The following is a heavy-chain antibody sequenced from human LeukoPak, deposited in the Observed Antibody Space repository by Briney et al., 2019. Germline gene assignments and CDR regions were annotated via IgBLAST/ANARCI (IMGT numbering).Heavy chain of an antibody. V-gene: IGHV3-30*18. CDR3: AKELDYGGNSPFHY. Sequence: GSLRLSCTAPRFTFSDLGIPRVRPAPGQGLEWVAFISYYGSNKYYVDSVKGRFTISRDNSKNTLYLQMNSLRAEDTAVYYCAKELDYGGNSPFHYWGQGTLVTVSS. CDR2: ISYYGSNK. CDR1: RFTFSDLG. J-gene: IGHJ4*02. D-gene: IGHD4-23*01.